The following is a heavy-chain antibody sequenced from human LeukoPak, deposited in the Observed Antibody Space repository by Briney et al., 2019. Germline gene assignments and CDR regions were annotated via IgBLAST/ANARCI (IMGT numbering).Heavy chain of an antibody. CDR2: INPNSGGT. CDR3: ATKSGSTGGAFDI. V-gene: IGHV1-2*02. CDR1: GYTFTGYY. J-gene: IGHJ3*02. Sequence: GASVKVSCKASGYTFTGYYMHWVRQAPGQGLEWMGWINPNSGGTNYAQKFQGRVTMTRDTSISTAYMELSRLRSDDTAVYYCATKSGSTGGAFDIWGQGTMVTVSS. D-gene: IGHD3-10*01.